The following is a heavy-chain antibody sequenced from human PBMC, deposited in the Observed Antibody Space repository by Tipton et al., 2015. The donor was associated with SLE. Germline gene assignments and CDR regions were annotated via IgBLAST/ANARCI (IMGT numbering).Heavy chain of an antibody. Sequence: SLRLSCAASGFTFSSYWMTWVRQAPGKGLEWVANIKLDGSEKYYVDSVKGRFTISRDNAKNSLYLQMNSLRAEDTAVYYCARGEILTGYYSLFDYWGQGTLVTVSS. CDR2: IKLDGSEK. CDR1: GFTFSSYW. CDR3: ARGEILTGYYSLFDY. D-gene: IGHD3-9*01. V-gene: IGHV3-7*01. J-gene: IGHJ4*02.